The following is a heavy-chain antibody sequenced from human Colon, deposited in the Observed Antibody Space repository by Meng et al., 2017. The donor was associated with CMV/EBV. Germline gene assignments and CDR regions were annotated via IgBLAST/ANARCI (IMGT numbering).Heavy chain of an antibody. V-gene: IGHV1-2*02. CDR3: ATVSGGDFDY. CDR1: GYTFTGYF. CDR2: INPNSGGT. Sequence: QVQLVQSGAEGKKLGASVKDSCKASGYTFTGYFMYWVRQAPGQGLEWMGSINPNSGGTNYAQKFQGRVTMTRDTSINTAYMELSRLRSDDTAVYYCATVSGGDFDYWGQGTLVTVSS. J-gene: IGHJ4*02. D-gene: IGHD1-26*01.